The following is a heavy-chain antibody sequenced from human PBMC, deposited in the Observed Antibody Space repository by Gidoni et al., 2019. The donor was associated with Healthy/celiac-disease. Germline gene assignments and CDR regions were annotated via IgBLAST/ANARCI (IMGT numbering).Heavy chain of an antibody. D-gene: IGHD3-22*01. CDR1: GYTFTTYA. CDR2: INAGNGNT. Sequence: QVQLVQSGAEVTKPGASVKVACQASGYTFTTYAMHCVRPAPGQRLEWMGWINAGNGNTKYSQKFQGRVTITRDTSASTAYMELSSLRSEDTAVYYCARDPPNYYDSSGYSTDYYYYYGMDVWGQGTTVTVSS. CDR3: ARDPPNYYDSSGYSTDYYYYYGMDV. V-gene: IGHV1-3*01. J-gene: IGHJ6*02.